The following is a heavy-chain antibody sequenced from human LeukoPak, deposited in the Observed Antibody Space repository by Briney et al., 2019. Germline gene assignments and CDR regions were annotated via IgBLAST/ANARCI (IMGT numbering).Heavy chain of an antibody. V-gene: IGHV4-34*01. CDR1: GGSFSGYY. Sequence: PSESLSLTCAVYGGSFSGYYWSWIRQPPGKGLEWIGEINHSGSTNYNPSLKSRVTISVDTSKNHFSLKLSSVTAADTAVYYCARLGEVVSGSRRYYFDYWGQGTLVTVSS. CDR3: ARLGEVVSGSRRYYFDY. D-gene: IGHD1-26*01. CDR2: INHSGST. J-gene: IGHJ4*02.